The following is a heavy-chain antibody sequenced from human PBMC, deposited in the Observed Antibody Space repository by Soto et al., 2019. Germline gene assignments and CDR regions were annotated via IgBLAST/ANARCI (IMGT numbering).Heavy chain of an antibody. V-gene: IGHV5-51*01. D-gene: IGHD6-6*01. J-gene: IGHJ4*02. CDR2: IYPADSDT. Sequence: GEPLKISCKGSGYSFTSYWIGWVRQMPGKGLEWVGIIYPADSDTRYSPSFQGQVTISVDKSISTAYLQWSSLKASDSAMYYCARRPEYSSSVYFDYWGQGXLVTVYS. CDR3: ARRPEYSSSVYFDY. CDR1: GYSFTSYW.